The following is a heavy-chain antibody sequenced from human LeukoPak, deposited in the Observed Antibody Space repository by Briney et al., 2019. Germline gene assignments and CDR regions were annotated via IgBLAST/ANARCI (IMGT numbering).Heavy chain of an antibody. Sequence: GGSLRLSCAASEFSVGSNYMTWVRQAPGKGLEWVSLIYSGGSTYYADSVKGRFTISRDNSKNTLYLQMNSLRAEDTAVYYCARGVVLAARRDAFDIWGQGTMVTVSS. CDR1: EFSVGSNY. CDR2: IYSGGST. D-gene: IGHD6-6*01. CDR3: ARGVVLAARRDAFDI. J-gene: IGHJ3*02. V-gene: IGHV3-66*01.